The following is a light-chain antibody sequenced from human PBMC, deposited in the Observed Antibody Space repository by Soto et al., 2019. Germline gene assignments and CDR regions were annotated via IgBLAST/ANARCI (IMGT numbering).Light chain of an antibody. Sequence: DIHMTQSPSTLSASVGDRVIITCRASESISSWLAWYQQKPGKAPKLLIYDASSLESGVPSRFSGSGSGTEFTLTISSLQPDDFATYYCQQYNSYSYTFGQGTRLEIK. J-gene: IGKJ5*01. V-gene: IGKV1-5*01. CDR3: QQYNSYSYT. CDR2: DAS. CDR1: ESISSW.